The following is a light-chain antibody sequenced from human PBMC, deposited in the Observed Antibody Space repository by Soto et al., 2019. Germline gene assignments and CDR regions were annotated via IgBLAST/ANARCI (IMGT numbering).Light chain of an antibody. Sequence: DSVMTQSTLSLPVTPGEPASISCRSSQSLLHSNGYNYLDWYLQKPGQSPQLLIYLGSSRASGVPDRFSGSGSGTDFTLKISRVEAEDVGVYYCMQALEAPQLTFGGGTKVDIK. CDR1: QSLLHSNGYNY. CDR2: LGS. CDR3: MQALEAPQLT. J-gene: IGKJ4*01. V-gene: IGKV2-28*01.